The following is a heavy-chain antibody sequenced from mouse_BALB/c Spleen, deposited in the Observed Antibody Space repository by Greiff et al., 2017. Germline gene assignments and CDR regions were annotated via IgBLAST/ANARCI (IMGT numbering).Heavy chain of an antibody. CDR1: GYSFTSYW. J-gene: IGHJ1*01. Sequence: EVQLQQSGTVLARPGASVKMSCKASGYSFTSYWMHWVKQRPGQGLEWIGAIYPGNSDTSYNQKFKGKAKLTAVTSASTAYMELSSLTSEDSAVYYCTRDPITTVVADSVWGAGTTVTVSS. CDR2: IYPGNSDT. D-gene: IGHD1-1*01. V-gene: IGHV1-5*01. CDR3: TRDPITTVVADSV.